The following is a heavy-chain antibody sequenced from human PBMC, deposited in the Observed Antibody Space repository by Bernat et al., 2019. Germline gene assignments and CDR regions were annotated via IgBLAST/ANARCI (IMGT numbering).Heavy chain of an antibody. CDR3: AKEESYYYGMDV. CDR2: ISYDGSNK. V-gene: IGHV3-30*18. Sequence: QVQLVESGGGVVQPRRSLRLSCAASGFTFSSYGMHWVRQAPGKGLEWVAVISYDGSNKFYEESVKGRFTNSRDNSKNTLYLQMNSLRAEETAVYYCAKEESYYYGMDVWGQGTTVTVSS. J-gene: IGHJ6*02. CDR1: GFTFSSYG.